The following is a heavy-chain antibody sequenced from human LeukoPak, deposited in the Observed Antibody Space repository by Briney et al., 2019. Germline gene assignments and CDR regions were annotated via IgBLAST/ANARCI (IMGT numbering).Heavy chain of an antibody. CDR2: IIPIFGTA. V-gene: IGHV1-69*06. Sequence: SVKVSCKASGGTFISYAISWARQAPGQGLGWMGGIIPIFGTANYAQKFQGRVTITADKSTSTAYMELSSLRSEDTAVYYCARDGCSGGSCYSVKWGQGTLVTVSS. CDR1: GGTFISYA. D-gene: IGHD2-15*01. CDR3: ARDGCSGGSCYSVK. J-gene: IGHJ4*02.